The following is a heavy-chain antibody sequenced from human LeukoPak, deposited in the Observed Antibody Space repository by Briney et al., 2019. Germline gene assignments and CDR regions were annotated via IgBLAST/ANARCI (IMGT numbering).Heavy chain of an antibody. D-gene: IGHD3-3*01. J-gene: IGHJ4*02. Sequence: QPGGSLRLSCAASGFTFSSYGMHWVRQAPGKGLEWVAVIWYDGSNKYYADSVKGRFTISRDNSKNTLYLQMNSLRAEDTAVYYCARGSFAYYDFWSGYDGDYWGRGTLVTVSS. CDR3: ARGSFAYYDFWSGYDGDY. V-gene: IGHV3-33*01. CDR2: IWYDGSNK. CDR1: GFTFSSYG.